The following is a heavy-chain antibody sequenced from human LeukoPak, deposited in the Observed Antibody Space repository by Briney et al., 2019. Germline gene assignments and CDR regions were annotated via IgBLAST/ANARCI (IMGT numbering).Heavy chain of an antibody. V-gene: IGHV4-59*08. CDR1: GGSISSYY. CDR2: IYYSGNT. J-gene: IGHJ4*02. Sequence: SETLSLTCTVSGGSISSYYWSWIRQPPGKGLEWIGYIYYSGNTNYNPSLKSRVTISVDTSKNQFSLKLSSVTAADTAVYYCARLTGGGYTGNFDYWGQGTLVTVSS. CDR3: ARLTGGGYTGNFDY. D-gene: IGHD5-12*01.